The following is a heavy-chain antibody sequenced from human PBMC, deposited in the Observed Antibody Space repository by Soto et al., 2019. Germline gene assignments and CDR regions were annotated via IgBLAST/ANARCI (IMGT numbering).Heavy chain of an antibody. CDR2: IRGSGGST. CDR3: AKVRPAAYSSSSELIFDY. CDR1: GFTFSSYA. J-gene: IGHJ4*02. V-gene: IGHV3-23*01. D-gene: IGHD6-13*01. Sequence: PGGSLRLSCAASGFTFSSYAMSWVRQAPGKGLEWVSAIRGSGGSTYYADSVKGRFTISRDNSKNTLYLQMNSLRAEDTAVYYCAKVRPAAYSSSSELIFDYWGQGTLVTVSS.